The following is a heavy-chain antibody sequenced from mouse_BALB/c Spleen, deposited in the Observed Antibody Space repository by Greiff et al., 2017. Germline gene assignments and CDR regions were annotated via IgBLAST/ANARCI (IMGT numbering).Heavy chain of an antibody. J-gene: IGHJ4*01. Sequence: VQLKQSGAELVRPGALVKLSCKASGFNIKDYYMHWVKQRPEQGLEWIGWIDPENGNTIYDPKFQGKASITADTSSNTAYLQLSSLTSEDTAVYYCALMITTGAMDYWGQGTPVTVSA. V-gene: IGHV14-1*02. D-gene: IGHD2-4*01. CDR2: IDPENGNT. CDR3: ALMITTGAMDY. CDR1: GFNIKDYY.